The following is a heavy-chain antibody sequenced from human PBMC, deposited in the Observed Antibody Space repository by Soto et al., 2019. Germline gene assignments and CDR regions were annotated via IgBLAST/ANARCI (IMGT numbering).Heavy chain of an antibody. J-gene: IGHJ4*02. V-gene: IGHV2-5*02. CDR3: AHRGEYNSDCNVGYLNY. CDR2: IYWDDYK. Sequence: QITLKESGPTLVKPTQTLTLTCTFSGLSLSTSGVGAGWIRQPPGKALVGLVFIYWDDYKRYSPSLRSRLTITKDTSKSQVVLTMNNMDPVDKATYYCAHRGEYNSDCNVGYLNYWGQGTLVTVSS. CDR1: GLSLSTSGVG. D-gene: IGHD6-19*01.